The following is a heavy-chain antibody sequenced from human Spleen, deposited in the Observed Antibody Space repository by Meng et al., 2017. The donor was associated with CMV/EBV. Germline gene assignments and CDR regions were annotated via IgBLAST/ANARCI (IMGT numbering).Heavy chain of an antibody. CDR2: IKRKVDGGTT. V-gene: IGHV3-15*01. CDR1: GFTFNDAW. CDR3: TREATVDRNYYWFDP. J-gene: IGHJ5*02. Sequence: GGSLRLSCAASGFTFNDAWMSWVRQAPGKGLEWVGRIKRKVDGGTTAYGAPVKGRFSISRDDSKNTLYLQINSLETEDTGVYYCTREATVDRNYYWFDPWGQGTLVTVSS. D-gene: IGHD1-14*01.